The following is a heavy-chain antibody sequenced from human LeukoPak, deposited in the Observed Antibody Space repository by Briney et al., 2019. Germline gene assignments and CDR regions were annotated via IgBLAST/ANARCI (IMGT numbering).Heavy chain of an antibody. CDR2: MKEDGSDE. D-gene: IGHD3-16*01. Sequence: GGSLRLSCAAFSFSESTMSWVRQAAGKGLEWVAKMKEDGSDEKYVDSVKGRFTISRDNAKNSLYLQMNSLRPEDTAVYFCVVGGAGGGYFPNWGQGSLVIVSS. V-gene: IGHV3-7*01. CDR1: SFSEST. J-gene: IGHJ1*01. CDR3: VVGGAGGGYFPN.